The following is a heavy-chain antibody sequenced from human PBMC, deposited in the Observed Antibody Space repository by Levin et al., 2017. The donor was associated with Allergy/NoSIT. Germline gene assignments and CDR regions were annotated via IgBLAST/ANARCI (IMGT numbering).Heavy chain of an antibody. CDR1: GGSISSYY. CDR2: IYYSGST. V-gene: IGHV4-59*01. D-gene: IGHD1-26*01. Sequence: PGGSLRLSCTVSGGSISSYYWSWIRQPPGKGLEWIGYIYYSGSTNYNPSLKSRVTISVDTSKNQFSLKLSSVTAADTAVYYCARGRIVGVYYYWGQGTLVTVSS. J-gene: IGHJ4*02. CDR3: ARGRIVGVYYY.